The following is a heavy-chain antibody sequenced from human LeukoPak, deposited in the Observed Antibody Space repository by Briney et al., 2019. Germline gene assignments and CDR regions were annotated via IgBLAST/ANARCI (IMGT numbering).Heavy chain of an antibody. CDR2: IYPGDSDT. J-gene: IGHJ3*02. CDR3: ARHLIAASTTDRSPFDI. CDR1: GYSFSNYW. D-gene: IGHD6-13*01. V-gene: IGHV5-51*01. Sequence: GESLKISCKGSGYSFSNYWIGWVRQMPGEGLEWMGIIYPGDSDTTYNPPFRGQVTISADKSINTAYLQWSSLKASDTAMYYCARHLIAASTTDRSPFDIWGQGTVVTVSS.